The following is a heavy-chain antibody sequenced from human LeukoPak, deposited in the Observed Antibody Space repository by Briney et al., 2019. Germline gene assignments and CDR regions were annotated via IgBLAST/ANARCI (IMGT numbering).Heavy chain of an antibody. Sequence: TLSLTCTVSGGSISSGDYYWSWIRQPPGKGLEWIGYTYYSGSTYYNPSLKSRVTISVDTSKNQFSLKLSSVTAADTAVYYCARDIIPNWFDPWGQGTLVTVSS. CDR3: ARDIIPNWFDP. V-gene: IGHV4-30-4*08. CDR1: GGSISSGDYY. D-gene: IGHD2-15*01. CDR2: TYYSGST. J-gene: IGHJ5*02.